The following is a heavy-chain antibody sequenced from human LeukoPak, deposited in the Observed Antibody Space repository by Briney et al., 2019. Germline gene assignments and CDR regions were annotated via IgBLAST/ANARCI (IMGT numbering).Heavy chain of an antibody. CDR3: ARASIKNLWSGYEYYFDY. J-gene: IGHJ4*02. CDR2: ISGSGGST. V-gene: IGHV3-23*01. CDR1: GFTFSSYA. D-gene: IGHD3-3*01. Sequence: GGSLRLSCAASGFTFSSYAMSWVRQAPGKGLEWVSAISGSGGSTYYADSVKGRFTISRDNSKNTLYLQMNSLRAEDTAVYYCARASIKNLWSGYEYYFDYWGQGTLVTVSS.